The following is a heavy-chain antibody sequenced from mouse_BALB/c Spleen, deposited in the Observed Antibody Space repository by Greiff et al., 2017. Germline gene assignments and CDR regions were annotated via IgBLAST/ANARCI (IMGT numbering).Heavy chain of an antibody. D-gene: IGHD1-1*01. CDR3: TRSGYYYYFDY. V-gene: IGHV1-69*02. CDR1: GYTFTSYW. CDR2: IYPSDSYT. Sequence: QVQLQQPGAELVRPGASVKLSCKASGYTFTSYWINWVKQRPGQGLEWIGNIYPSDSYTNYNQKFKDKATLTVDKSSSTAYMQLSSPTSEDSAVYYCTRSGYYYYFDYWGQGTTLTVSS. J-gene: IGHJ2*01.